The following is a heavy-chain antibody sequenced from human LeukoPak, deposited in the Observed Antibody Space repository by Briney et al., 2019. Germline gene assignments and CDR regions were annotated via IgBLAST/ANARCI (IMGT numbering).Heavy chain of an antibody. CDR2: IYHSGST. CDR3: ARSSGSTYGSDY. J-gene: IGHJ4*01. CDR1: GGSISSGGYY. V-gene: IGHV4-30-2*01. D-gene: IGHD5-24*01. Sequence: PSQTLSLTCTVSGGSISSGGYYWSWIRQPPGKGLEWIGYIYHSGSTYYNPSLKSRVTISVDTSKNQFSLKLSSVTAADTAVYYCARSSGSTYGSDYWGHGTLVTVSS.